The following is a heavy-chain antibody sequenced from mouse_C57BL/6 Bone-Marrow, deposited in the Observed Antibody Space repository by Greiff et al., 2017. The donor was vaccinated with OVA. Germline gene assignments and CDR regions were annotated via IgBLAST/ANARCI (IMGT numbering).Heavy chain of an antibody. CDR3: ALIYYYGSSYLYYAMDY. CDR1: GFNIKNTY. J-gene: IGHJ4*01. CDR2: IDPANGNT. Sequence: EVQGVESVAELVRPGASVKLSCTASGFNIKNTYMHWVKQRPEQGLEWIGRIDPANGNTKYAPKFQGKATITADTSSNTAYLQLSSLTSEDTAIYYCALIYYYGSSYLYYAMDYWGQGTSVTVSS. V-gene: IGHV14-3*01. D-gene: IGHD1-1*01.